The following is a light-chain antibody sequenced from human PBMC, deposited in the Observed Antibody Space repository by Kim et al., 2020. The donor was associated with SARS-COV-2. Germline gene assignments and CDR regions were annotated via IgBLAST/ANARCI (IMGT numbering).Light chain of an antibody. J-gene: IGLJ3*02. Sequence: SPTPTLTSPGNRNNVGNPAAASLQQHQGHPPKLLSSRNNNRPSGISERVSASRSGNTASLTITGLQPEDEADYYCSAWDSSLSAWVFGGGTQLTVL. CDR2: RNN. V-gene: IGLV10-54*01. CDR1: RNNVGNPA. CDR3: SAWDSSLSAWV.